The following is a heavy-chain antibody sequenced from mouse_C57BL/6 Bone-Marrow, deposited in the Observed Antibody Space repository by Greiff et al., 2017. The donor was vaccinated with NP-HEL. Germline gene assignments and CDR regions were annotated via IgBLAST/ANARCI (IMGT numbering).Heavy chain of an antibody. CDR3: AREILRTWFAY. V-gene: IGHV1-55*01. J-gene: IGHJ3*01. CDR1: GYTFTSYW. CDR2: IYPGSGST. Sequence: QVHVKQPGAELVKPGASVKMSCKASGYTFTSYWITWVKQRPGQGLEWIGDIYPGSGSTNYNEKFKSKATLTVDTSSSTAYMQLSSLTSEDSAVYYCAREILRTWFAYWGQGTRVTVSA.